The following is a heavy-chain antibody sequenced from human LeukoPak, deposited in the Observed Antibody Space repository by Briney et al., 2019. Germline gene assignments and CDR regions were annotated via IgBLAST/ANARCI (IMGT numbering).Heavy chain of an antibody. V-gene: IGHV3-53*04. Sequence: GGSLRLSCAASGFTVSSNYLSWVCQAPWKGLEWVSVIYSGGSTYYADSVKGRFTISRHNSKNTLYLQMNSLRAEDTAVYYCARGRHSGYDGLDYWGQGTLVTVSS. J-gene: IGHJ4*02. D-gene: IGHD5-12*01. CDR3: ARGRHSGYDGLDY. CDR2: IYSGGST. CDR1: GFTVSSNY.